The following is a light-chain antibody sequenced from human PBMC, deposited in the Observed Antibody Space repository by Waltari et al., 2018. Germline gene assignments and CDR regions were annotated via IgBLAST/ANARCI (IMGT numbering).Light chain of an antibody. J-gene: IGLJ1*01. V-gene: IGLV1-40*01. CDR3: QSYDSSLSGWRV. Sequence: QSVLTQPPSVSGAPGQRVTISCTGGSSNIASDYDVHGYKQLPGTDPKLLIFDTTNRPSGVPNRFSGSKSGTSAFLAITGLQPEDEADYYCQSYDSSLSGWRVFGTGTKVTVL. CDR1: SSNIASDYD. CDR2: DTT.